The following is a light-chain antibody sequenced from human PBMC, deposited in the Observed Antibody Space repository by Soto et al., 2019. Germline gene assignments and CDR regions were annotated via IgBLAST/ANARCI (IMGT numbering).Light chain of an antibody. CDR1: SSDVGSYNL. CDR3: CSYAGSSTHYV. V-gene: IGLV2-23*02. J-gene: IGLJ1*01. Sequence: QSVLTQPASVSGSPGQAITISGTGTSSDVGSYNLVSWYQQHPGKAPKLMIYEVSKRPSGVSNRFSGSKSGNTASLTISGLQAEDEADYYCCSYAGSSTHYVFGTGTKVTVL. CDR2: EVS.